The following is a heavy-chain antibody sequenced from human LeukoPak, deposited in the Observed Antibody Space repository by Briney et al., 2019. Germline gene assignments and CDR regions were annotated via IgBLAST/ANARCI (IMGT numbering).Heavy chain of an antibody. CDR2: IWYDGSNK. J-gene: IGHJ4*02. CDR3: ARVAGFGELLYPDY. CDR1: GFTFSSYG. Sequence: PGGSLRLSCAASGFTFSSYGMHWVRQAPGKGLEWVAVIWYDGSNKYYADSVKGRFTISRDNSKNTLYLQMNSLRAEDTAVYYCARVAGFGELLYPDYWGQGTLVTVSS. D-gene: IGHD3-10*01. V-gene: IGHV3-33*01.